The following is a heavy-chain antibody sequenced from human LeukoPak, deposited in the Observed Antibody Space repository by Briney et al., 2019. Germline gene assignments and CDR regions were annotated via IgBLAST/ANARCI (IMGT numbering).Heavy chain of an antibody. V-gene: IGHV3-15*01. CDR2: IKSKTDGGTT. CDR3: ATDVEMATIQGSFDY. D-gene: IGHD5-24*01. J-gene: IGHJ4*02. Sequence: GGSLRLSCAASGFTFSNAWMSWVRQAPGKGLEWVGRIKSKTDGGTTDYAAPVKGRFTISRDDSKNTLYLQMNSLKTEDTAVYYCATDVEMATIQGSFDYWGQGTLVTVSS. CDR1: GFTFSNAW.